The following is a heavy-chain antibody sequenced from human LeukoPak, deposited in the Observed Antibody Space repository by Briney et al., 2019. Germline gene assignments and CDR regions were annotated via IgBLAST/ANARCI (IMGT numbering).Heavy chain of an antibody. CDR2: ISYDGSNK. CDR3: AKGGYSSSSWSMDV. J-gene: IGHJ6*03. Sequence: PGGSLRLSCAASGFTFSSYGMHWVRQAPGKGLEWVAVISYDGSNKYYADSVKGRFTISRDNSKNTLYLQMNSLRAEDTAVYYCAKGGYSSSSWSMDVWGKGTTVTISS. V-gene: IGHV3-30*18. CDR1: GFTFSSYG. D-gene: IGHD6-13*01.